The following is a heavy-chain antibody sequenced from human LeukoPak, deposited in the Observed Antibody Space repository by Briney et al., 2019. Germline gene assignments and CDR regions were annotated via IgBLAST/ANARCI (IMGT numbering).Heavy chain of an antibody. V-gene: IGHV3-23*01. D-gene: IGHD5-18*01. CDR2: ISNNGGYT. Sequence: GGSLRLSCAASGFTFSSSAMSWVRQAPGKGLEWVSAISNNGGYTYYADSVQGRFTISRDNSKSTLCLQMNSLRAEDTAVYYCAKFYDGYSYGLLDYWGQGTLVTVSS. CDR1: GFTFSSSA. J-gene: IGHJ4*02. CDR3: AKFYDGYSYGLLDY.